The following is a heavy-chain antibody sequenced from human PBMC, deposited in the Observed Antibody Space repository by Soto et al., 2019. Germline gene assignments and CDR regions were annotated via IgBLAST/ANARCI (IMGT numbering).Heavy chain of an antibody. CDR1: GFNFTTYW. CDR3: TRDGGGRYYGGFDN. V-gene: IGHV3-74*01. D-gene: IGHD1-26*01. Sequence: EVQLVESGGGLVQPGGCLRLSCEISGFNFTTYWMHWVRQAPGKGVVWVSRINSDGTITDYADSVKCRFIISRDNAKKTLYLEMNSLRADDTAVYYCTRDGGGRYYGGFDNWGQGTLVTVSS. J-gene: IGHJ4*02. CDR2: INSDGTIT.